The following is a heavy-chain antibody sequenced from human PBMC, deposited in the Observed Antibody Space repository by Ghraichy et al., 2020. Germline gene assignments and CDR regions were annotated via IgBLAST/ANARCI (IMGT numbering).Heavy chain of an antibody. CDR2: IYYSGST. CDR1: GGSISSGGYY. D-gene: IGHD2-15*01. J-gene: IGHJ6*02. CDR3: ARGRIHPYYYYGMDV. V-gene: IGHV4-31*03. Sequence: SETLSLTCTVSGGSISSGGYYWSWIRQHPGKGLEWIGYIYYSGSTYYNPSLKSRVTISVDTSKNQFSLKLSSVTAADTAVYYCARGRIHPYYYYGMDVWGQGTTVTVSS.